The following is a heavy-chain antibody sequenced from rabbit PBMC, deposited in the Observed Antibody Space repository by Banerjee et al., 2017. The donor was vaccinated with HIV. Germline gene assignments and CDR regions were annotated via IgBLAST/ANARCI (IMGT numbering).Heavy chain of an antibody. CDR3: ARDLTGVIGWNFGL. D-gene: IGHD1-1*01. CDR1: GFSFSSSYY. V-gene: IGHV1S40*01. Sequence: QQLVESGGGLVKPGASLTLTCTASGFSFSSSYYMCWVRQAPGKGLEWIACIDAGSSGSTWYASWAKGRFTGSKTSSTTVTLQMTSLTAADTATYFCARDLTGVIGWNFGLWGPGTLVTVS. J-gene: IGHJ4*01. CDR2: IDAGSSGST.